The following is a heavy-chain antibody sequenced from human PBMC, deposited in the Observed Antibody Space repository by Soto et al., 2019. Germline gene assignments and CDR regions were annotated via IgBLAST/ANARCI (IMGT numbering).Heavy chain of an antibody. CDR2: IYPGDSDT. D-gene: IGHD6-13*01. Sequence: GESLKISCKGSGYSFTSYWIGWVRQMPGKGLEWMGIIYPGDSDTRYSPSFQGQVTISADKSISTAYLQWSSLKASDTAMYYCARLGDSSSWFGGYYYYGMDVWGQGTTVTVSS. CDR1: GYSFTSYW. CDR3: ARLGDSSSWFGGYYYYGMDV. V-gene: IGHV5-51*01. J-gene: IGHJ6*02.